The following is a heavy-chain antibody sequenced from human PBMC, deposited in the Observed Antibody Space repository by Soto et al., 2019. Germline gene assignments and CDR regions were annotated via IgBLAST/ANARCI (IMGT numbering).Heavy chain of an antibody. CDR2: ISAYNGNT. D-gene: IGHD2-15*01. CDR1: GYTFTSYG. V-gene: IGHV1-18*01. CDR3: ARREGGRPRRYYYYYGMDI. J-gene: IGHJ6*02. Sequence: ASVKVSCKASGYTFTSYGISWVRQAPGQGLEWMGWISAYNGNTNYAQKLQGRVTMTTDTSTSTAYMELRSLRSDDTAVYYCARREGGRPRRYYYYYGMDIWGQGTTVTVSS.